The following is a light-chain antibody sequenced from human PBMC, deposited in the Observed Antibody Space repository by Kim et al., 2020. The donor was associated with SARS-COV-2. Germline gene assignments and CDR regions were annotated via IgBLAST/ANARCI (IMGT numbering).Light chain of an antibody. CDR2: GKS. Sequence: VALGQTVRLTCQGDSLKKYYATWYQQRPGQAPLLVLYGKSSRPSGIPDRFSGSASGDTTSLTITGAQAEDEADYYCNSRDSNDNVVFGGGTQLTVL. CDR3: NSRDSNDNVV. V-gene: IGLV3-19*01. CDR1: SLKKYY. J-gene: IGLJ2*01.